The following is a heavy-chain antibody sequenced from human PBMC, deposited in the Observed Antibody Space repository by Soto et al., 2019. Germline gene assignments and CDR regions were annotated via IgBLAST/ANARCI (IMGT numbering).Heavy chain of an antibody. J-gene: IGHJ5*02. CDR2: IYYSGST. V-gene: IGHV4-59*01. CDR3: ARALEYSSSWWFDP. D-gene: IGHD6-6*01. CDR1: GGSISSYY. Sequence: QVQLQESGPGLVKPSETLSLTCTVSGGSISSYYWSWIRQPPGKGLEWIGYIYYSGSTNYNPRHKSRDTISVDTSKNQFSLKLSSVTAADTAVYYCARALEYSSSWWFDPWGQGTLVTVSS.